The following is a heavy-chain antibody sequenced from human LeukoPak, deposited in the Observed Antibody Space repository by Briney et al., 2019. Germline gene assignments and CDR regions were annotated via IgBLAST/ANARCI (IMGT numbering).Heavy chain of an antibody. CDR1: GGSFSGYY. J-gene: IGHJ4*02. V-gene: IGHV4-34*01. D-gene: IGHD3-3*01. CDR3: ARGNLYDFWSGYNLDY. CDR2: INHSGST. Sequence: SETLSLTYAVYGGSFSGYYWSWIRQPPGKGLEWIGEINHSGSTNYNPSLKSRVTISVDTSKNQFSLKLSSVTAADTAVYYCARGNLYDFWSGYNLDYWGQGTLVTVSS.